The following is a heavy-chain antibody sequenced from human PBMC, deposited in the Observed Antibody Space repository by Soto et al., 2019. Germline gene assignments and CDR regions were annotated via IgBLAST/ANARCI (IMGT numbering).Heavy chain of an antibody. D-gene: IGHD5-18*01. CDR2: ISYDGSNK. Sequence: QVQLVESGGGVVQPGRSLRLSCAASGFTFSSYAMHWVRQAPGKGLEWVAVISYDGSNKYYADSVKGRFTISRDNSKNTLDLQMNSLRAEDTAVYYCARGDTSPLYYYYGMDVWGQGTTVTVSS. CDR1: GFTFSSYA. V-gene: IGHV3-30-3*01. J-gene: IGHJ6*02. CDR3: ARGDTSPLYYYYGMDV.